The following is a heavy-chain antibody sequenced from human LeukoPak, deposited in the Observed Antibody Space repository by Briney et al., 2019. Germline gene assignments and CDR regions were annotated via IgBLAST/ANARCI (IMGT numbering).Heavy chain of an antibody. V-gene: IGHV3-23*01. CDR1: GFTFTGYA. D-gene: IGHD5-24*01. J-gene: IGHJ4*02. Sequence: GGSLRLSCAASGFTFTGYAMSWVRQVPGKGLEWVSVISGSGGSTYYADSVKGRFTTSRDNSNNTLFLQMNSLSADDTAIYFCAKGRRDGYNYPFFDSWGQGAWVIVSS. CDR3: AKGRRDGYNYPFFDS. CDR2: ISGSGGST.